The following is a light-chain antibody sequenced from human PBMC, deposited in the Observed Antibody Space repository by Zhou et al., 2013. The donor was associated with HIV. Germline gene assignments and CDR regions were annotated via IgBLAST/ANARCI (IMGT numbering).Light chain of an antibody. CDR2: DAS. CDR3: QQYNNWPPVT. Sequence: EIVLTQSPGTLSLSSGERATLSCRASQTVRYNYLAWYQQTPGQAPRLLIYDASSRATGIPDRFSGSGSGTDFTLTISRLEPEDFAVYYCQQYNNWPPVTFGQGTKLEIK. CDR1: QTVRYNY. J-gene: IGKJ2*01. V-gene: IGKV3-20*01.